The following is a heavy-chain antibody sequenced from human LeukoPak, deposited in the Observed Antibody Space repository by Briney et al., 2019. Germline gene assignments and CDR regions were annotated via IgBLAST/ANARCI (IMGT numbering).Heavy chain of an antibody. D-gene: IGHD2-15*01. Sequence: GGSLRLSCAASGFTFDDYAMHWVRQAPGKGLEWVSGISWNSGSIGYADSVKGRFTISRDNAKNSLYLQMNSLRAEDTALYYCAKVDGYCSGGSCRHDAFDIWGQGTMVTVSS. CDR2: ISWNSGSI. J-gene: IGHJ3*02. CDR3: AKVDGYCSGGSCRHDAFDI. V-gene: IGHV3-9*01. CDR1: GFTFDDYA.